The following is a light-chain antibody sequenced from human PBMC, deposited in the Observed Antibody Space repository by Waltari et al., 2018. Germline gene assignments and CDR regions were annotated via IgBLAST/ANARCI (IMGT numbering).Light chain of an antibody. CDR1: QSIGRR. CDR2: DAS. V-gene: IGKV1-5*01. Sequence: DIQMTQSPSTLSASVGDRVTITCRASQSIGRRMAWYQQRPGKAPEILIYDASRLQSGVPSRCSGSGSGPECTLIISSLQPDDFATYYCQHYDSYPVTFGGGTKVEIK. CDR3: QHYDSYPVT. J-gene: IGKJ4*01.